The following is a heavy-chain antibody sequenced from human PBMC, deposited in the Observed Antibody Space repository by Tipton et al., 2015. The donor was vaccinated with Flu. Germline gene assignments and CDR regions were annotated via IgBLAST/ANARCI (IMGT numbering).Heavy chain of an antibody. Sequence: TLSLTCTVSGGSISSYYWSWIRQPPGKGLEWIGYIYYSGSTNYNPSLKSRVTISVDTSKNQFSLKLSSVTAADTAVYYCATQLLQPGGRVHYWYFDLWGRGTLYIVS. J-gene: IGHJ2*01. D-gene: IGHD4-23*01. CDR1: GGSISSYY. V-gene: IGHV4-59*01. CDR3: ATQLLQPGGRVHYWYFDL. CDR2: IYYSGST.